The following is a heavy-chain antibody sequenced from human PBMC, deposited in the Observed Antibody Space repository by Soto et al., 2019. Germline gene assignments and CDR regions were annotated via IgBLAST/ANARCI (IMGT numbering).Heavy chain of an antibody. CDR1: GFTFSSYS. V-gene: IGHV3-48*02. D-gene: IGHD3-3*01. CDR3: ARDPKDYDFWSGDYYYYGMDV. J-gene: IGHJ6*02. Sequence: GGSLRLSCAASGFTFSSYSMNWVRQAPGKGLEWVSYISSSSSTIYYADSVKGRFTISRDNAKNSLYLQMNSLRDEDTAVYYCARDPKDYDFWSGDYYYYGMDVWGQGTKVTVSS. CDR2: ISSSSSTI.